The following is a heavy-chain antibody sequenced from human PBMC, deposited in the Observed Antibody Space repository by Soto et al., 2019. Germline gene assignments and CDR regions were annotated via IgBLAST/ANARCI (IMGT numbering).Heavy chain of an antibody. V-gene: IGHV4-30-4*01. CDR1: GGSISSGDYY. Sequence: SETLSLTCTVSGGSISSGDYYWSWIRQPPGKGLEWIGYIYYSGSTYYNPSLKSRVTISVDTSKNQLTLKMSSVTAADTAVYDCARGDSVVVPAATPPDVWGQGTTVTVSS. CDR3: ARGDSVVVPAATPPDV. J-gene: IGHJ6*02. D-gene: IGHD2-2*01. CDR2: IYYSGST.